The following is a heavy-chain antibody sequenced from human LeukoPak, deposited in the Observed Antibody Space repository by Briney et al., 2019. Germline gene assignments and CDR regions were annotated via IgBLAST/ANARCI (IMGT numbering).Heavy chain of an antibody. CDR3: AKDLSLGTGEDYFDY. D-gene: IGHD3-10*01. Sequence: GGSLRLSCAASGFTFDDYTMHWVRQAPGKGLEWVSLISWDGGSTYYADSVKGRFTISRDNSKNSLYLQMDSLRTEDTALYYCAKDLSLGTGEDYFDYWGQGTLVTVSS. CDR1: GFTFDDYT. J-gene: IGHJ4*02. CDR2: ISWDGGST. V-gene: IGHV3-43*01.